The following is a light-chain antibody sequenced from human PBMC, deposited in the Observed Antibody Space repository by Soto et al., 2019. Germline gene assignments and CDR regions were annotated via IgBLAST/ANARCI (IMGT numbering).Light chain of an antibody. Sequence: DIQLTQSPSFLSASVGDRVTITCRASQGISTFLVWYQQNPGRAPKLLIYGASTLQSAVASRFSGSGSGTEFTLTISSLQPEDFATYYCQQFNSYPYTFGQGTKLEIK. CDR3: QQFNSYPYT. CDR1: QGISTF. J-gene: IGKJ2*01. V-gene: IGKV1-9*01. CDR2: GAS.